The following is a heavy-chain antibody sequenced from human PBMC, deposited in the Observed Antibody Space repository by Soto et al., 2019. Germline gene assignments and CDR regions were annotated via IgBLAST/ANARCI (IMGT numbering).Heavy chain of an antibody. V-gene: IGHV4-4*02. CDR2: IYHSGST. D-gene: IGHD2-2*01. Sequence: SETLSLTCTVSGGSISSSNWWSWVRQPPGKGLEWIGEIYHSGSTNYNPSLKSRGTISVDRSKSQFSLKLSSVTAADTAVYYYASLPDYCSSPSCYAKVYWGRGTRVTVAS. J-gene: IGHJ4*02. CDR1: GGSISSSNW. CDR3: ASLPDYCSSPSCYAKVY.